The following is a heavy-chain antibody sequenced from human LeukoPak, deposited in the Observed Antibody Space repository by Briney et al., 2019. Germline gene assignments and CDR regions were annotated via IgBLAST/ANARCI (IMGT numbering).Heavy chain of an antibody. CDR3: ASSGSSAYNWFDP. J-gene: IGHJ5*02. V-gene: IGHV4-39*01. Sequence: ASETLSLTCTVSGGSISSSSYYWGWIRQPPGKGLEWIGTIYYSGSTYYNPSLKSRVTISVDTSKNQFSLKLSSGTAADTAVYYCASSGSSAYNWFDPWGQGALVTVSS. D-gene: IGHD6-25*01. CDR2: IYYSGST. CDR1: GGSISSSSYY.